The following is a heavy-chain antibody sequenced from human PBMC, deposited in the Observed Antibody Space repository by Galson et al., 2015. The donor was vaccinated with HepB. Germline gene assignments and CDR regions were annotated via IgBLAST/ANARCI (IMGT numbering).Heavy chain of an antibody. CDR2: MYTGGST. CDR1: GLIVNFNY. J-gene: IGHJ4*02. D-gene: IGHD4-17*01. CDR3: VRVAYGDYMDY. V-gene: IGHV3-53*04. Sequence: SLRLSCAASGLIVNFNYMSWVRQAPGKGLEWVSIMYTGGSTDYADSVKGRFTISRHNSKNTLYLQMNSLRLEDTAVYYCVRVAYGDYMDYWGQGTLVAVSS.